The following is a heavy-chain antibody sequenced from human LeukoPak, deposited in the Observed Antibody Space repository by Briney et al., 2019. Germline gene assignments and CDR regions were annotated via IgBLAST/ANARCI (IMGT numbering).Heavy chain of an antibody. CDR3: ARGPTYYDFWSGYYTEYYFDY. Sequence: VSVKVSCKASGYTFTSYGISWVRQAPGQGLEWMGWISAYNGNTNYAQKLQGRVTMTTDTSTSTAYMELRSLRSDDTAVYYCARGPTYYDFWSGYYTEYYFDYWGQGTLVTVSS. J-gene: IGHJ4*02. V-gene: IGHV1-18*01. CDR2: ISAYNGNT. CDR1: GYTFTSYG. D-gene: IGHD3-3*01.